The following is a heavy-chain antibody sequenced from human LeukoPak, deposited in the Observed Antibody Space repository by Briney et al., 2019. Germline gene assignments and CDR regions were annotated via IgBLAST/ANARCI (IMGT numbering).Heavy chain of an antibody. J-gene: IGHJ4*02. CDR1: GFTFSSYA. V-gene: IGHV3-21*01. CDR3: ARRYCSSSNCLAFDY. Sequence: GGSLRLSCAASGFTFSSYAMSWVRQAPGKGLEWVSAIDTTSTYTYYADSLKGRFTISRDNAKSSLYLQMDSLRAEDTAVYYCARRYCSSSNCLAFDYWGQGTLVTVPS. D-gene: IGHD2-2*01. CDR2: IDTTSTYT.